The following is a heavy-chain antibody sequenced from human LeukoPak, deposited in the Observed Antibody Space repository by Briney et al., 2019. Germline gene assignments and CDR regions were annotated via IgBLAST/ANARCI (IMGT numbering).Heavy chain of an antibody. CDR2: ISGSSSYI. D-gene: IGHD6-19*01. J-gene: IGHJ3*02. CDR3: ARDPYSSGWYKDAFDI. V-gene: IGHV3-21*01. Sequence: GGSLRLSCAASGFTFSSYSMNWVRQAPGKGLEWVSSISGSSSYINYADSVKGRFTISRDNAQNSLFLQLNSLRAEDTAVYYCARDPYSSGWYKDAFDIWGQGAMVTVSS. CDR1: GFTFSSYS.